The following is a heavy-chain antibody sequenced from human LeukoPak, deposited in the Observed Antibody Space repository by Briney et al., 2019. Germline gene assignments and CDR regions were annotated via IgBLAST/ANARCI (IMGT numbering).Heavy chain of an antibody. CDR1: GYTFTGYY. D-gene: IGHD3-22*01. J-gene: IGHJ4*02. CDR2: INPNSGGT. Sequence: ASVKVSCKASGYTFTGYYMHWVRQAPGQGLEWMGRINPNSGGTNHAQKFQGRVTMTRDTSISTAYMELSRLRSDDTAVYYCASQGANYYDSSGYHHRYPLDYWGQGTLVTVSS. CDR3: ASQGANYYDSSGYHHRYPLDY. V-gene: IGHV1-2*06.